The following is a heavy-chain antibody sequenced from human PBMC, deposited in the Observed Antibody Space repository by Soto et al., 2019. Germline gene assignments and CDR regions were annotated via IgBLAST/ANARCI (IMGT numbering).Heavy chain of an antibody. CDR1: GFRFSSYD. Sequence: LRLSCAASGFRFSSYDMSWVRQAPGKGLQWVSAISGYGDTTYYADSVKGRFTISRDNSKNTLYLQMNSLRAEDTAVYYCANRDTSMIMPYYNGLDVWGRGTTVTVSS. CDR2: ISGYGDTT. V-gene: IGHV3-23*01. D-gene: IGHD5-18*01. CDR3: ANRDTSMIMPYYNGLDV. J-gene: IGHJ6*02.